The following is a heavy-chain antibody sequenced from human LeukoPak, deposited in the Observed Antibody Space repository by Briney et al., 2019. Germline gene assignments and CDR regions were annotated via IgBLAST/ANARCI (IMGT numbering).Heavy chain of an antibody. D-gene: IGHD3-10*02. CDR2: INHSGST. V-gene: IGHV4-34*01. Sequence: SETLSPTCGVYGGSFSGYYWSWIRQPPGKGLEWIGEINHSGSTNYNPSLKSRVTISVDTSKNQFSLKLSSVTAADTAVYYCARYATSGECDWGQGTLVTVSS. CDR1: GGSFSGYY. CDR3: ARYATSGECD. J-gene: IGHJ4*02.